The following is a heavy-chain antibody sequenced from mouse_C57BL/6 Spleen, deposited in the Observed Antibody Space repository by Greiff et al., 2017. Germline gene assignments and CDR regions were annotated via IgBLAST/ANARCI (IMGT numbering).Heavy chain of an antibody. CDR2: ISDDGSN. V-gene: IGHV3-6*01. Sequence: EVKLQESGPGLVKPSQSLSLSCSVTGYSITSYYYRNWIRQFPGNKLECMGYISDDGSNNYKPPFKNRTSITRDTSKNQFFLKLNSMTTEDTATYYCARSDYYGGSYLAYWGQGTLVTVSA. CDR3: ARSDYYGGSYLAY. D-gene: IGHD1-1*01. CDR1: GYSITSYYY. J-gene: IGHJ3*01.